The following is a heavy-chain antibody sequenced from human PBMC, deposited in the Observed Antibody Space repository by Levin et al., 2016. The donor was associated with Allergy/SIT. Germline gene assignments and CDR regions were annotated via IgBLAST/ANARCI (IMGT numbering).Heavy chain of an antibody. Sequence: GESLKISCTASGFTFRNYAMSWVRQAPGKGLEWVSTIGDGSDWAHYADSVKGRFTTSRDNSKTTLYLHMNSLTAEDTAVYYCGKRMAAAGTPLWYFAFDLWGQGAMVTVSS. CDR1: GFTFRNYA. V-gene: IGHV3-23*01. CDR3: GKRMAAAGTPLWYFAFDL. D-gene: IGHD6-13*01. J-gene: IGHJ3*01. CDR2: IGDGSDWA.